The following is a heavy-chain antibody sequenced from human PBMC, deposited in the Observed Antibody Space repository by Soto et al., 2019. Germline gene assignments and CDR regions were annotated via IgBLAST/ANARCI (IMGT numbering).Heavy chain of an antibody. J-gene: IGHJ4*02. CDR2: IWYDGSNK. Sequence: QVQLVESGGGVVQPGRSLRLSCAASGFAFSNCGMHWVRRAPGKGLEWVALIWYDGSNKYYGDSVKGRFTISRDNSKNTLYLRMNSLRADDTAVYYCAGSPPGVSGRYYFDYWGQGTLVSVSS. CDR3: AGSPPGVSGRYYFDY. CDR1: GFAFSNCG. V-gene: IGHV3-33*01.